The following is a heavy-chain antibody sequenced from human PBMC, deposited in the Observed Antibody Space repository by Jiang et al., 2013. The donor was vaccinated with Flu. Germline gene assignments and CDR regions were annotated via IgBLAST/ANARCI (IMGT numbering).Heavy chain of an antibody. J-gene: IGHJ4*02. D-gene: IGHD3-3*01. V-gene: IGHV3-30-3*01. CDR3: ARSGRPTDYDFWSGIGY. Sequence: QLVESGGGVVQPGRPLRLSCAASGFTFSSYAMHWVRQAPGKGLEWVAVISYDGSNKYYADSVKGRFTISRDNSKNTLYLQMNSLRAEDTAVYYCARSGRPTDYDFWSGIGYWGQGTLVTVSS. CDR2: ISYDGSNK. CDR1: GFTFSSYA.